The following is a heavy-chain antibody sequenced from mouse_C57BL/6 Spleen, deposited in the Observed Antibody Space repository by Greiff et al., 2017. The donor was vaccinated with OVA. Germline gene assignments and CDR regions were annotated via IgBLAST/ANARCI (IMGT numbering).Heavy chain of an antibody. J-gene: IGHJ4*01. CDR1: GYTFTDYE. V-gene: IGHV1-15*01. CDR2: IDPETGGT. CDR3: TRGRGAMDY. Sequence: QVQLQQSGAELVRPGASVTLSCKASGYTFTDYEMHWVKQTPVHGLEWIGAIDPETGGTAYNQKFKGKAILTADKSSSPAYMELRSLTSEDSAVYYCTRGRGAMDYWGQGTSVTVSS.